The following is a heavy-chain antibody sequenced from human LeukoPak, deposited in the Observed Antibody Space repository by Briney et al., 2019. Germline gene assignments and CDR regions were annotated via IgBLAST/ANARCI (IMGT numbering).Heavy chain of an antibody. V-gene: IGHV3-30-3*01. J-gene: IGHJ4*02. CDR1: GFTFSSYA. CDR3: ARDSIAVAGTLDFDY. Sequence: GGSLRLSCAASGFTFSSYAMHWVRQAPGKGLEWVAVISYDGSNKYYADSVKGRFTISRDNSKNTLYLQINSLRAEDTAVYYCARDSIAVAGTLDFDYWGQGTLVTVSS. D-gene: IGHD6-19*01. CDR2: ISYDGSNK.